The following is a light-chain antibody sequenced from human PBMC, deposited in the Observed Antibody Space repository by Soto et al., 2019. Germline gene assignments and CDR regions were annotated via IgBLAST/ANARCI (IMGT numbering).Light chain of an antibody. CDR3: CSYVGSRTLV. V-gene: IGLV2-23*02. Sequence: QSVLTQPASVSGSPGQSITISCTGTSSDVGSYNLVSWYQQHPGKAPKLMIYEVTKRPSGVSNRFSGSKSGNTASLTISGLQAEDEADYYCCSYVGSRTLVFGGGTKLTVL. J-gene: IGLJ2*01. CDR1: SSDVGSYNL. CDR2: EVT.